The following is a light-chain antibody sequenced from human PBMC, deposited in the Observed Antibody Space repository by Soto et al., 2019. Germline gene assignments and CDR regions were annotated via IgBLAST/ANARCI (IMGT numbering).Light chain of an antibody. Sequence: QSVLTQPASVSGSPGQSITISCTGTSSDVGDYDYVSWYQQHPGKAPKLMFYDVSNRPSGVSNRFSGSKSGNTASLTISGLQSVDEGDYYCSSYTSSGTLVLFGGGTKLTVL. J-gene: IGLJ2*01. CDR1: SSDVGDYDY. V-gene: IGLV2-14*01. CDR2: DVS. CDR3: SSYTSSGTLVL.